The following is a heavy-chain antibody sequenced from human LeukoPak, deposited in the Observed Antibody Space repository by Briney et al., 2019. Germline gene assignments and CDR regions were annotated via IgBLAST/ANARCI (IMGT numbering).Heavy chain of an antibody. D-gene: IGHD3-9*01. CDR3: ARLVIDYYYYYMDV. Sequence: PSETLSLTCTVSGGSISSYYWSWIRQPAGKGLEWIGRIETSGNTNYKPSLKSRVTMSVDTSKNQFSLKLSSVTAADTAVYYCARLVIDYYYYYMDVWGKGTTVTISS. CDR1: GGSISSYY. V-gene: IGHV4-4*07. J-gene: IGHJ6*03. CDR2: IETSGNT.